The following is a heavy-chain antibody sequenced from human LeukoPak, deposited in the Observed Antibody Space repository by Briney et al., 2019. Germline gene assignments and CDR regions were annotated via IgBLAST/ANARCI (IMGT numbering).Heavy chain of an antibody. CDR2: IYPGDSHT. D-gene: IGHD1-26*01. Sequence: GESLKISCKGSGYTFTNYWIGWVRQMPGKGLEWMGIIYPGDSHTIYSPSFQGQVTISADKSIGTAYLQWSSLKASDTAMYYCARTLLVGASDYWGQGTLVTVSS. CDR3: ARTLLVGASDY. J-gene: IGHJ4*02. V-gene: IGHV5-51*01. CDR1: GYTFTNYW.